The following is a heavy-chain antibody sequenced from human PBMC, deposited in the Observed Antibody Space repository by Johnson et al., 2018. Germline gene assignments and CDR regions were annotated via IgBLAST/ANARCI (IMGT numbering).Heavy chain of an antibody. CDR2: ISSSSSYI. V-gene: IGHV3-21*01. Sequence: VQLVESGGGLVKPGGSLRLSCAASGFTFSSYSMNWVRQAPGKGLEWVSSISSSSSYIYYADSVKGRFTISRDNAKNSLYLQMNSRRAEETAVYYWARGEGGVVTPVPSPYYYYGMDVWGQGTTVTVSS. CDR1: GFTFSSYS. J-gene: IGHJ6*02. D-gene: IGHD4-23*01. CDR3: ARGEGGVVTPVPSPYYYYGMDV.